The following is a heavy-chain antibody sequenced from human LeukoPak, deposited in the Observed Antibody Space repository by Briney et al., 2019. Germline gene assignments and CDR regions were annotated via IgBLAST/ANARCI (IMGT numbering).Heavy chain of an antibody. J-gene: IGHJ6*03. CDR3: ARGYCSGGSCYSYYYYNYMDV. Sequence: SQTLSLTCTVSGGSISSGSYYWGWIRQPPGKGLEWIGSIHYSGSTNYNPSLKSRVTISVDTSKNQFSLKLSSVTAADTAVYYCARGYCSGGSCYSYYYYNYMDVWGKGTTVTVSS. D-gene: IGHD2-15*01. CDR2: IHYSGST. V-gene: IGHV4-39*07. CDR1: GGSISSGSYY.